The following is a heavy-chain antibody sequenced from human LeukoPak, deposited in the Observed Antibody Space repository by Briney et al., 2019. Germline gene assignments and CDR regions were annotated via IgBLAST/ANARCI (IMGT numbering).Heavy chain of an antibody. J-gene: IGHJ4*02. V-gene: IGHV3-30*02. D-gene: IGHD3-9*01. CDR2: IRYDGSNK. CDR3: AKDQSMQFVRYFFPDY. CDR1: GFTFSSYG. Sequence: GGSLRLSCAASGFTFSSYGMHWVRQAPGKGLEWVAFIRYDGSNKYYADSVKGRFTISRDNSKNTLYLQMNSLRAEDTAVYYCAKDQSMQFVRYFFPDYWGQGTLVTVSS.